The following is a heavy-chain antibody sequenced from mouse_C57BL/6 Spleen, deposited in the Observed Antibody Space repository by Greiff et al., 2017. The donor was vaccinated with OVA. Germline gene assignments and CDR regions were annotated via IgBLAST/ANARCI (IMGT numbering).Heavy chain of an antibody. J-gene: IGHJ4*01. CDR3: AKGGGLFYAMDY. CDR2: IDPSDSST. D-gene: IGHD1-1*02. CDR1: GYTFTSYW. V-gene: IGHV1-50*01. Sequence: VQLQQPGAELVKPGASVKLSCKASGYTFTSYWMQWVKQRPGQGLEWIGEIDPSDSSTNYNQKFKGKATLTVDTSSSTAYMQLSSLTSEDSAVYYCAKGGGLFYAMDYWGQGTSVTVSS.